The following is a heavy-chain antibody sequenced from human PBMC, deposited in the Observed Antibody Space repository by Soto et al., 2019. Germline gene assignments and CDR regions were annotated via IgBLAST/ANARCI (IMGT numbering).Heavy chain of an antibody. Sequence: SQTLSLTCAISGDSVSSNSAAWNWIRQSPSRGLEWLGRTYYRSKWYNDYAVSVKSRITINPDTSKNQFSLQLISVTPEDTAVYYCARLFPLNWTPFEGAFDIWGQGTMVTVSS. J-gene: IGHJ3*02. D-gene: IGHD1-1*01. CDR3: ARLFPLNWTPFEGAFDI. CDR1: GDSVSSNSAA. V-gene: IGHV6-1*01. CDR2: TYYRSKWYN.